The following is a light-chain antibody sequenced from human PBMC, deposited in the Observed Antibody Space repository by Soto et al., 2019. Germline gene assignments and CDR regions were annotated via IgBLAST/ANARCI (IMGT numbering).Light chain of an antibody. J-gene: IGKJ4*01. CDR3: QQLYSFPLT. CDR2: GAS. V-gene: IGKV1-9*01. CDR1: PAFSKF. Sequence: DIQLTQYPSFLSASIGDKVTITCRANPAFSKFFARYQQQPGRAPKLLLYGASTLPSGVPSRFSGSGSGTEFTLPISSLQPEDFATYYCQQLYSFPLTFGGGTKVDIK.